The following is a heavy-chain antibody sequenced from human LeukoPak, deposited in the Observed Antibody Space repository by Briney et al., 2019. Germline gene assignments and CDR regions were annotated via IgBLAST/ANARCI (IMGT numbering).Heavy chain of an antibody. D-gene: IGHD2-15*01. CDR3: ARGQLVVAATRGIDS. CDR2: ISSSSSTI. J-gene: IGHJ4*02. V-gene: IGHV3-48*04. Sequence: GGSLRLSCAASGFSFSSYTMNWDRQAPGKGLEWVSYISSSSSTIYYADSVKGRFTISRDNAKNSLYLQMNSLRAEDTAVYYCARGQLVVAATRGIDSWGQGTLVTVSS. CDR1: GFSFSSYT.